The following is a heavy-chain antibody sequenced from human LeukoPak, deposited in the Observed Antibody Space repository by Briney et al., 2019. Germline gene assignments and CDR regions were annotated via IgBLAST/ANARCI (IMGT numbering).Heavy chain of an antibody. CDR1: GYNFTNYW. CDR2: IDPSDSYT. Sequence: GESLKISCKGSGYNFTNYWISWVRQMPGKGLEWMGRIDPSDSYTSYSPAFQGHVTLSADKSVSTAYLQWNNLKSSDTAMYFCARHAWYCRGCSCYTGWFDPWGQGTLVSVSS. J-gene: IGHJ5*02. CDR3: ARHAWYCRGCSCYTGWFDP. D-gene: IGHD2-15*01. V-gene: IGHV5-10-1*01.